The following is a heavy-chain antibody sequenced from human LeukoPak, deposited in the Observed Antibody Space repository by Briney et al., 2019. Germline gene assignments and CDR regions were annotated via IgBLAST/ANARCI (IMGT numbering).Heavy chain of an antibody. D-gene: IGHD1-26*01. CDR3: ARDGGEWEQDY. CDR2: ITRSSNYI. CDR1: GFTFSSYS. J-gene: IGHJ4*02. V-gene: IGHV3-21*01. Sequence: GGSLRLSCAASGFTFSSYSMNWVRQAPGKGLEWASFITRSSNYIYYADSVKGRFTISRDNAKNSLYLQMNSLRAEDTAVYYCARDGGEWEQDYWGQGTLVTVSS.